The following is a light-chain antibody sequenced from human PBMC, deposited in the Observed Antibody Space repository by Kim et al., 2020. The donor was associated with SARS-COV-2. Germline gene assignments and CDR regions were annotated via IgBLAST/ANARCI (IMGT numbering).Light chain of an antibody. CDR1: QTISSRY. CDR3: QQYGSSPSWT. Sequence: PGERATLSCRASQTISSRYLAWYQQKPGQAPRLLIFGASTRATGIPDRFSGSGSGTDFTLTISRLEPEDFAVYYCQQYGSSPSWTFGQGTKVEIK. V-gene: IGKV3-20*01. CDR2: GAS. J-gene: IGKJ1*01.